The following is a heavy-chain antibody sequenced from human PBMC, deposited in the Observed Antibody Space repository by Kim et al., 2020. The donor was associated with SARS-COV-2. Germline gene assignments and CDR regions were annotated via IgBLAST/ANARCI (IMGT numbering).Heavy chain of an antibody. J-gene: IGHJ6*02. CDR2: INWNGGST. CDR1: GFTFDDYG. V-gene: IGHV3-20*01. D-gene: IGHD2-21*02. Sequence: GGSLRLSCAASGFTFDDYGMSWVRQAPGKGLEWVSGINWNGGSTGYADSVKGRFTISRDNAKNSLYLQMNSLRAEDTALYHCARELGVVTAIQRDYYGMDVWGQGTTVTVSS. CDR3: ARELGVVTAIQRDYYGMDV.